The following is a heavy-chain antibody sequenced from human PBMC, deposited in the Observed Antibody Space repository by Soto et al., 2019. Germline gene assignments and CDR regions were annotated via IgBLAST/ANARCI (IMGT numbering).Heavy chain of an antibody. CDR1: GYTFTSYA. D-gene: IGHD6-19*01. CDR2: INAGNGNT. CDR3: ARDDDSSGWNTRAQFDY. V-gene: IGHV1-3*01. Sequence: ASVKVSCKASGYTFTSYAMHWVRQAPGQRLEWMGWINAGNGNTKYSQKFQGRVTITRDTSASTAYMELSSLRSEDTAVYYCARDDDSSGWNTRAQFDYWGQGTLVTVSS. J-gene: IGHJ4*02.